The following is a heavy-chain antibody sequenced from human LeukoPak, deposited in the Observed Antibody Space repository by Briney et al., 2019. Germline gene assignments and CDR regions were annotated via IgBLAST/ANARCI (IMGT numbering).Heavy chain of an antibody. CDR1: GGSISSGGYY. Sequence: SETLSLSCTVSGGSISSGGYYWSWIRQHPGKGLEWIGYIYYSGSTYYNPSLKSRVTISVDTSKNQFSLKLSSVTAADTAVYYCASAVRGVYRLDYWGQGTLVTVSS. J-gene: IGHJ4*02. CDR3: ASAVRGVYRLDY. V-gene: IGHV4-31*03. CDR2: IYYSGST. D-gene: IGHD3-10*01.